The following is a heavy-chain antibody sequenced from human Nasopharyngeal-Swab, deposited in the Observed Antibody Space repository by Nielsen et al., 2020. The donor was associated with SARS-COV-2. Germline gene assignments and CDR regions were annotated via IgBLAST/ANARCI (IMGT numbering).Heavy chain of an antibody. Sequence: SETLSLTCTVSGGSISSSSYYWGWIRQPPGKWLEWIGSIYYSGSTYYNPSLKSRVTVSVDTSKNQFSLKPNSVTAADAAMYYCARQWYCSGGSCYPPGAFDIWGQGTMVTV. D-gene: IGHD2-15*01. CDR1: GGSISSSSYY. CDR3: ARQWYCSGGSCYPPGAFDI. V-gene: IGHV4-39*01. J-gene: IGHJ3*02. CDR2: IYYSGST.